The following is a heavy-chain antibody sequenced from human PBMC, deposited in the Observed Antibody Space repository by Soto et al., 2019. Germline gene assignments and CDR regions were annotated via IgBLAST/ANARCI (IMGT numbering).Heavy chain of an antibody. CDR2: IIPLFGTT. J-gene: IGHJ5*02. CDR3: ARGEGSSWYLWFDP. CDR1: GGTFNSSA. D-gene: IGHD6-13*01. Sequence: QVQLVQSGAEVKKPGSSVKVSCKASGGTFNSSAITWMRQAPGQGLEWMGGIIPLFGTTNYAQKFRGRITVSADESTSTAYMELNSLRSEDTAMYYCARGEGSSWYLWFDPWGQGTLVTVSS. V-gene: IGHV1-69*01.